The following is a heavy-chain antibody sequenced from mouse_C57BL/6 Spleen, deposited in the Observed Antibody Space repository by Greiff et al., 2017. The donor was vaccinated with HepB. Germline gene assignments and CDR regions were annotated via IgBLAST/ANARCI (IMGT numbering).Heavy chain of an antibody. CDR3: AIHYDYPFAY. Sequence: QVHVKQPGAELVKPGASVKMSCKASGYTFTSYWITWVKQRPGQGLEWIGDIYPGSGSTNYNEKFKSKATLTVDTSSSTAYMQLSSLTSEDSAVYYCAIHYDYPFAYWGQGTLVTVSA. D-gene: IGHD2-4*01. J-gene: IGHJ3*01. CDR1: GYTFTSYW. CDR2: IYPGSGST. V-gene: IGHV1-55*01.